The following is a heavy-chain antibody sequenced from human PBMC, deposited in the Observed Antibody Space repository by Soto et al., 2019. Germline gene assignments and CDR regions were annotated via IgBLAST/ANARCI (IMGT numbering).Heavy chain of an antibody. D-gene: IGHD3-16*01. CDR2: MNPNSGNT. J-gene: IGHJ4*02. CDR3: ARTWGDLDY. CDR1: GYTFTSYD. Sequence: TSVKVSCKTSGYTFTSYDINWVRQATGQGLEWVGWMNPNSGNTGNAQKFQGRVTMTRDTSISTAYMELSSLTSEDTAIYYCARTWGDLDYWGQGTLVTVSS. V-gene: IGHV1-8*01.